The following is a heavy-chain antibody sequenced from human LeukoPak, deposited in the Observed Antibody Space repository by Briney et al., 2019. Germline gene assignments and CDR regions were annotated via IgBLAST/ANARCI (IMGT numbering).Heavy chain of an antibody. CDR1: GYSFTSYW. D-gene: IGHD3-22*01. Sequence: GESLKISCKGSGYSFTSYWIGWVRQMPGKGLEWMGIIYPGDSDTRYSPSFQGQVTISADKSISTAYLQWSSLKASDTAMYYRARHQVYYYDSSGYFGAPEDAFDIWGQGTMVTVSS. CDR2: IYPGDSDT. V-gene: IGHV5-51*01. CDR3: ARHQVYYYDSSGYFGAPEDAFDI. J-gene: IGHJ3*02.